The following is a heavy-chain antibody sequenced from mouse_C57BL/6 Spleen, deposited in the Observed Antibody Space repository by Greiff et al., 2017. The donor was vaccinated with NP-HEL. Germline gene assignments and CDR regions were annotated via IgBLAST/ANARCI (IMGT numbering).Heavy chain of an antibody. Sequence: QVQLQQSGPELVKPGASVKISCKASGYAFSSSWMNWVKQRPGKGLEWIGRIYPGDGDTNYNGKFKGKATLTADKSSSTAYMQLSSLTSEDSAVYFCAREVDGYYPDYWGQGTTLTVSS. CDR1: GYAFSSSW. CDR3: AREVDGYYPDY. CDR2: IYPGDGDT. J-gene: IGHJ2*01. D-gene: IGHD2-3*01. V-gene: IGHV1-82*01.